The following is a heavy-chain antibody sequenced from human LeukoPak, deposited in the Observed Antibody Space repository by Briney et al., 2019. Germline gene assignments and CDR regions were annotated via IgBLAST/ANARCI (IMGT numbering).Heavy chain of an antibody. Sequence: ASVKVSCKASAYTFTNYGIAWVRQAPGQGLEWMGWISAHNGNTNYAQKLQGRVTMTTDTSTNTAYMELRSPASDDTALYYCARDGYFDHWGQGTLVTVSS. J-gene: IGHJ4*02. V-gene: IGHV1-18*01. CDR2: ISAHNGNT. CDR3: ARDGYFDH. CDR1: AYTFTNYG.